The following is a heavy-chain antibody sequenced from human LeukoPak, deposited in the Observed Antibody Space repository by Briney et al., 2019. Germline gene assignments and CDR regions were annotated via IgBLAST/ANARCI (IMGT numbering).Heavy chain of an antibody. J-gene: IGHJ4*02. CDR1: GFTFTGHT. CDR3: AKDPYPLYDFWSGYK. Sequence: GGSLRLSCAASGFTFTGHTMTWLRQAPGKGLEWVSIIGGRDDRTYYADSVKGRFTISRDNSKNILDLQMNSLRAEDTAVYYCAKDPYPLYDFWSGYKWGQGTLVTVSS. D-gene: IGHD3-3*01. V-gene: IGHV3-23*01. CDR2: IGGRDDRT.